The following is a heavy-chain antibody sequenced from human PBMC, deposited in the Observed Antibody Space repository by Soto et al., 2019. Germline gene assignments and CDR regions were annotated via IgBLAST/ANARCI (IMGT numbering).Heavy chain of an antibody. CDR3: ASHHTSGWPYIDS. V-gene: IGHV3-11*01. CDR1: GFTVSGND. J-gene: IGHJ4*02. CDR2: ISSSGRAI. Sequence: QLQLLESGGDLVKPGGSLRLSCAASGFTVSGNDLSWIRQAPGKGLEWVSSISSSGRAIYYADSVKGRFTISRDNAKDSLYLPMSSLRAEDTAVYYCASHHTSGWPYIDSWGQGTLVTISS. D-gene: IGHD6-19*01.